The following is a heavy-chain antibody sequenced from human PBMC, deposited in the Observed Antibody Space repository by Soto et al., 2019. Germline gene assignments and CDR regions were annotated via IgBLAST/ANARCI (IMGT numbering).Heavy chain of an antibody. CDR2: IYYTGST. J-gene: IGHJ3*02. D-gene: IGHD3-22*01. CDR1: GGSISGYF. CDR3: ARVRDNGGYSGKGAIDI. V-gene: IGHV4-59*01. Sequence: SETLSLTCTIFGGSISGYFWTWIRQPPGKGLECIGYIYYTGSTYYNPSLKSRVTISVDTSKNQLSPKLSSVTAADTAVYFCARVRDNGGYSGKGAIDIWGQGTMVTVSS.